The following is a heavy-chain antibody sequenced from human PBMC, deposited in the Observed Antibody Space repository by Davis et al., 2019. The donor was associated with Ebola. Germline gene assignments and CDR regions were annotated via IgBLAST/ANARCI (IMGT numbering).Heavy chain of an antibody. V-gene: IGHV3-30*03. CDR1: GFTFSSYG. J-gene: IGHJ4*02. CDR2: ISYDGSNK. Sequence: GESLKISCAASGFTFSSYGMHWVRQAPGKGLEWVAVISYDGSNKYYADSVKGRFTISRDNSKNTLYLQMNSLRAEDTAVYYCARRVGAGLGDDYWGQGTLVTVSS. CDR3: ARRVGAGLGDDY. D-gene: IGHD1-26*01.